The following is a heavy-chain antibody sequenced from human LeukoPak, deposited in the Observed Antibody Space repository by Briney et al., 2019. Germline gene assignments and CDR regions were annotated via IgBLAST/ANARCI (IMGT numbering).Heavy chain of an antibody. V-gene: IGHV1-18*01. CDR3: ARDRRDCSGGSCYSDY. Sequence: ASVKVSCKASGYTFTSYGISWVRQAPGQGLEWMGWISAYNGNTNYAQKLQGRVTMTTDTSTSTAYMELRSLRSDDTAVYYCARDRRDCSGGSCYSDYWGQGTLVTVSS. CDR1: GYTFTSYG. D-gene: IGHD2-15*01. J-gene: IGHJ4*02. CDR2: ISAYNGNT.